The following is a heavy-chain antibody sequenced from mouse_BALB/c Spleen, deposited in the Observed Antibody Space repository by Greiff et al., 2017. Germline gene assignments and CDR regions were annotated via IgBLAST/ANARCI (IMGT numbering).Heavy chain of an antibody. CDR1: GFTFSSYT. V-gene: IGHV5-6-4*01. J-gene: IGHJ2*01. Sequence: EVMLVESGGGLVKPGGSLKLSCAASGFTFSSYTMSWVRQTPEKRLEWVATISSGGSYTYYPDSVKGRFTISRDNAKNTLYLQMSSLKSEDTAMYYCTRDDFDYWGQGTTLTVSS. CDR3: TRDDFDY. CDR2: ISSGGSYT.